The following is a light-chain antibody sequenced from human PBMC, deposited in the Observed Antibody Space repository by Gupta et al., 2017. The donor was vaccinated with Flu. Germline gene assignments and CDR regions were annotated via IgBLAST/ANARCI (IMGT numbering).Light chain of an antibody. V-gene: IGKV1-39*01. CDR3: QQSYSNPYS. J-gene: IGKJ2*03. Sequence: DIQMTQSPSSLSASVGDRVTITCRASQTISNYLNWYQQRPGKAPKVLIYAASNLQSGVPSRFSGSGSGTDFTLTISSLQPEDFAAYYCQQSYSNPYSFGRGTNLEIK. CDR1: QTISNY. CDR2: AAS.